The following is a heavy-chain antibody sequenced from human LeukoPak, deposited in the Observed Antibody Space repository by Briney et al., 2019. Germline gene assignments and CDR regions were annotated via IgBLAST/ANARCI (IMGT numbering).Heavy chain of an antibody. Sequence: ASVKVSCKASGYTFTSYGISWVRQAPGQGLEWMGWISAYNGNTNYAQKLQGRVTMTTDTSTSTAYMELRSLRSDDTAVYYCARDRSLSGLTGYSWLNYYYYGMDVWGQGTTVTVSS. V-gene: IGHV1-18*01. CDR1: GYTFTSYG. CDR3: ARDRSLSGLTGYSWLNYYYYGMDV. CDR2: ISAYNGNT. J-gene: IGHJ6*02. D-gene: IGHD3-9*01.